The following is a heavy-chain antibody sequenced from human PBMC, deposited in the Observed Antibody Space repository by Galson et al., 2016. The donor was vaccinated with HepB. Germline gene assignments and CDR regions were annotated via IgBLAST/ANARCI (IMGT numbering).Heavy chain of an antibody. CDR3: ARGGFVEFDS. Sequence: SETLSLTCSVSGGTMKDYFWSWIRQPPGKGLEWVGYIYSSGTTNYNSSLKSRLTISLDTSKGQFSLKLSSVTSADTAVYFCARGGFVEFDSWGQGTLVTVSS. CDR1: GGTMKDYF. V-gene: IGHV4-59*01. CDR2: IYSSGTT. D-gene: IGHD3-3*01. J-gene: IGHJ4*02.